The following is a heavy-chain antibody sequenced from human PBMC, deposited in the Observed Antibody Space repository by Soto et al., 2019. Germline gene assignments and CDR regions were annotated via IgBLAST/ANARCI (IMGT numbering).Heavy chain of an antibody. CDR3: ARVCYYGSGSYCVDYGMDV. D-gene: IGHD3-10*01. CDR2: ISAYNGNT. J-gene: IGHJ6*02. CDR1: GYTFTSYG. V-gene: IGHV1-18*01. Sequence: GASVKVSCKASGYTFTSYGISWVRQAPGQGLEWMGWISAYNGNTNYAQKLQGRVTMTTDTSTSTAYMELRSLRSDDTAVYYCARVCYYGSGSYCVDYGMDVWGQGTMVTVSS.